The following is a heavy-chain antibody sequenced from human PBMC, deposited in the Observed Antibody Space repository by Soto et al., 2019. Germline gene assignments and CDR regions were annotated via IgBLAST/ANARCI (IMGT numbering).Heavy chain of an antibody. CDR2: ISSSSSYI. V-gene: IGHV3-21*01. D-gene: IGHD3-3*01. Sequence: EVQLVESGGGLVKPGGSLRLSCAASGFTFSSYSMNWVRQAPGKGLEWVSSISSSSSYIYYADSVKGRFTISRDNAKNSLYLQMNSLRAEDTAVYYCARDSYDFWSGYWKDYYYYYYYMDVWGKGTTVTVSS. CDR1: GFTFSSYS. J-gene: IGHJ6*03. CDR3: ARDSYDFWSGYWKDYYYYYYYMDV.